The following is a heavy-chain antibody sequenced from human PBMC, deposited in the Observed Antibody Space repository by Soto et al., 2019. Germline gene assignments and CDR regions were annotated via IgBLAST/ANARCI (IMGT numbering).Heavy chain of an antibody. Sequence: EVQLVESGGGLVKPGGSLRLSCAASGFTFSSYSMNWVRQAPGKGLEWVSAISSSSSYIYYADSVKGRFTISRDNAKNSVYMKMTSLRVEDTTVYYCARAMYVIAVVGTSLSWFDHWGQGTLVTVSS. V-gene: IGHV3-21*06. D-gene: IGHD6-13*01. CDR3: ARAMYVIAVVGTSLSWFDH. CDR2: ISSSSSYI. J-gene: IGHJ5*02. CDR1: GFTFSSYS.